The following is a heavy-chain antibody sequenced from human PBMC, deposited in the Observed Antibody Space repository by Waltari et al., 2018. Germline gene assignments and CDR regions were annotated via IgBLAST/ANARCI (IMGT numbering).Heavy chain of an antibody. V-gene: IGHV3-48*04. CDR1: GSTFSSYS. CDR2: ISTSSSPI. J-gene: IGHJ6*03. CDR3: ARGRVNGYMDV. Sequence: EVQLVESGGGLVQPGGSLRLSCAASGSTFSSYSMNWVRQAPGKGLEWISYISTSSSPIYYADSVKGRFTISRDNAKNSLYLQMNSLRAEDTAVYYCARGRVNGYMDVWGKGTTVTVSS. D-gene: IGHD3-10*01.